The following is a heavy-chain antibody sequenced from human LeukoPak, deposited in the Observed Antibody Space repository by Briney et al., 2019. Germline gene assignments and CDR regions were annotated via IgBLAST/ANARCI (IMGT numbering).Heavy chain of an antibody. CDR3: ERRNYYYDSSAYAFDI. CDR1: GYSISSGYY. CDR2: IYHSGST. Sequence: SETLSLTCAVSGYSISSGYYWGWIRPPPGKGLEWIGSIYHSGSTYYNPSLKSRVTISVDTSKNQFSLKLSSVTAADTAVYYCERRNYYYDSSAYAFDIWGQGTMVTVSS. D-gene: IGHD3-22*01. J-gene: IGHJ3*02. V-gene: IGHV4-38-2*01.